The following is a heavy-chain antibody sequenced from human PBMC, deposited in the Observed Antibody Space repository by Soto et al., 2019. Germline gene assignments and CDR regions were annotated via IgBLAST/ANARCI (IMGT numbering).Heavy chain of an antibody. CDR3: ARQRTSVVTQAYFDS. J-gene: IGHJ4*02. Sequence: SGTLSLTCTASCDSLNNRSYYWGWIRQPPGKGLEWIGSIYYSGSTYNNPSLKRRVSMSVDTSKNQFSLKLRSVTAEDTAVYYCARQRTSVVTQAYFDSWGQGSLVTVSS. CDR2: IYYSGST. CDR1: CDSLNNRSYY. V-gene: IGHV4-39*01. D-gene: IGHD2-21*02.